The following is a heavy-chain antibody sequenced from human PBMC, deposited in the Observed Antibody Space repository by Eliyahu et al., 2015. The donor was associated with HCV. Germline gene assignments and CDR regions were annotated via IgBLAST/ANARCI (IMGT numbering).Heavy chain of an antibody. CDR2: IYYSGST. J-gene: IGHJ6*02. Sequence: QVQLQESGPGLVKPSETLSLTCTVSGGSISSYYWSWIRQPPGKGLEWIGYIYYSGSTNYNPSLKSRVTISVDTSKNQFSLKLSSVTAADTAVYYCARAGYCSSTSCYNSDGMDVWGQGTTVTVSS. CDR1: GGSISSYY. V-gene: IGHV4-59*01. D-gene: IGHD2-2*02. CDR3: ARAGYCSSTSCYNSDGMDV.